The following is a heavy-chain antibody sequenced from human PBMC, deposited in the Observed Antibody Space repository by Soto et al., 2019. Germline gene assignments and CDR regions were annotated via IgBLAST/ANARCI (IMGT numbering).Heavy chain of an antibody. Sequence: QVQLQESGPGLVKPSQTLSLTCTVSGGSISSGGYYWSWIRQHPGKGLEWIGYIYYSGSTYYNPSLKSRVTISVDTSKKQFSLKLSSVTAADTAVYYCARDGWVGQWELLFSYWGQGTLVTVSS. CDR1: GGSISSGGYY. CDR3: ARDGWVGQWELLFSY. CDR2: IYYSGST. J-gene: IGHJ4*02. V-gene: IGHV4-31*03. D-gene: IGHD1-26*01.